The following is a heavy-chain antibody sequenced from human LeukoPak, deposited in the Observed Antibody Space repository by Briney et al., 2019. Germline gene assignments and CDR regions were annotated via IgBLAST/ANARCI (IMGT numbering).Heavy chain of an antibody. J-gene: IGHJ4*02. CDR1: GGSIRTSSYY. CDR3: ASGYSSSSGFDY. Sequence: SETLSLTCVVSGGSIRTSSYYWAWIRQPPGKGLEWIVSMYYNGSIYYNSSLKSRVTISVDTSKNQFSLKLSSVTAADTAVYYCASGYSSSSGFDYWGQGTLVTVSS. V-gene: IGHV4-39*01. CDR2: MYYNGSI. D-gene: IGHD6-6*01.